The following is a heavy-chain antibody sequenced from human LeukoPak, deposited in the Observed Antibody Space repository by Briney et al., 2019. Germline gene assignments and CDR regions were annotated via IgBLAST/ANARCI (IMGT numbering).Heavy chain of an antibody. V-gene: IGHV3-21*01. CDR3: AREEADDILTGYPPYYYYGMDV. CDR2: ISSSSSYI. CDR1: GSTFSSYS. Sequence: GGSLRLSCAASGSTFSSYSMNWVRQAPGKGLEWVSSISSSSSYIYYADSVKGRFTISRDNAKNSLYLQMNSLRAEDTAVYYCAREEADDILTGYPPYYYYGMDVWGKGTTVTVSS. D-gene: IGHD3-9*01. J-gene: IGHJ6*04.